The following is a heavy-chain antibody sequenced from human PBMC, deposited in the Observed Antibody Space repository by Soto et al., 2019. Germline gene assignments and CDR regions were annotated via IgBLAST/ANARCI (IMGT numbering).Heavy chain of an antibody. CDR2: IYPGDSDT. CDR3: ARRGYCSSTSCYVQDSWFDP. D-gene: IGHD2-2*01. J-gene: IGHJ5*02. V-gene: IGHV5-51*01. CDR1: GYSFTSYW. Sequence: PGESLKISCKGSGYSFTSYWIGWVRQMPGKGLEWMGIIYPGDSDTRYSPSFQGQVTISADKSISTAYLQWSSLKASDTAMYYCARRGYCSSTSCYVQDSWFDPWGQGTLVTVSS.